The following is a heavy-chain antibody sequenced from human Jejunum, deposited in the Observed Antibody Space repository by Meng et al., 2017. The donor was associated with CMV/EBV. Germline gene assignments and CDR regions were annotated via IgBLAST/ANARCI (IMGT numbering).Heavy chain of an antibody. CDR3: ARDYRRGDGSG. CDR2: ITSSSTFI. J-gene: IGHJ4*02. CDR1: GFTFTAYT. Sequence: LSCPASGFTFTAYTMNWVRQAPGKGLEWVSSITSSSTFIYYAASAKGRFTISRDNAKNSLYLQMNSLRADDTAVYYCARDYRRGDGSGWGQGTLVTVSS. D-gene: IGHD2-21*02. V-gene: IGHV3-21*01.